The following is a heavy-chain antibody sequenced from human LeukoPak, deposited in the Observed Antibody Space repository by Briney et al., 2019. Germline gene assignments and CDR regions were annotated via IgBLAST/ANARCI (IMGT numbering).Heavy chain of an antibody. D-gene: IGHD2-2*01. CDR2: ISGSGGST. Sequence: GGSLRLSCAASGFTFSSYAMSGVRQAPGKGLELVSAISGSGGSTYYADSVKGRFAISRDNSKNTLYLQMNSLRAEDTAVYYCARTRAYCSSTSCPGDYWGQGTLVTVSS. J-gene: IGHJ4*02. V-gene: IGHV3-23*01. CDR3: ARTRAYCSSTSCPGDY. CDR1: GFTFSSYA.